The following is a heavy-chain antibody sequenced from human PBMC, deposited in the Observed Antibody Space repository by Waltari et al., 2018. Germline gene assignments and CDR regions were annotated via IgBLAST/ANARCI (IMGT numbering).Heavy chain of an antibody. J-gene: IGHJ4*02. CDR1: GYSISSGYY. V-gene: IGHV4-38-2*01. CDR2: IYHSGNT. D-gene: IGHD3-9*01. Sequence: QVQLQESGPGLVKPSETLSLTCAVSGYSISSGYYWGWIRQPPGKGLEWIGGIYHSGNTYYNASLKSRVTISVDTSKNQFSLKLSSVTAADTAVYYCARGDIPDYWGQGTLVTVSS. CDR3: ARGDIPDY.